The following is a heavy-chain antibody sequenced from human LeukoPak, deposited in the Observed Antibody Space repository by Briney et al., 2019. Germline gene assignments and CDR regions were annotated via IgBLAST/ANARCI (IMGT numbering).Heavy chain of an antibody. CDR2: IIPIFGTA. J-gene: IGHJ4*02. D-gene: IGHD2-2*01. CDR3: ARVNGYCSSISCFLDY. V-gene: IGHV1-69*06. Sequence: SVKVSCKTSGGTFSSHVISWVRQAPGQGLEWMGGIIPIFGTANYAQKFQGRVTITADKSTNTVYMELSSLRSDDTAIYFCARVNGYCSSISCFLDYWGQGTLVTVSS. CDR1: GGTFSSHV.